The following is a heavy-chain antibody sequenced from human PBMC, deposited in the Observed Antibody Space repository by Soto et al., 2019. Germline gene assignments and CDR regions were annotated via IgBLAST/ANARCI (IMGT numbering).Heavy chain of an antibody. CDR3: AKESSLITIFGVVTRIFDY. V-gene: IGHV4-39*07. CDR1: GGSVSGRTYY. Sequence: PSETLSLTCTVSGGSVSGRTYYWAWIHQPPGKGLECLAIIYSSGSTNYNPSLKSRVTISVDTSKNQFSLKLSSVTAADTAVYYCAKESSLITIFGVVTRIFDYWGQGTLVTVSS. J-gene: IGHJ4*02. CDR2: IYSSGST. D-gene: IGHD3-3*01.